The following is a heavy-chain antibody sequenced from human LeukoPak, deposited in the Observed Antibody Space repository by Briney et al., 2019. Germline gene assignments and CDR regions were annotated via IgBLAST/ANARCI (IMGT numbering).Heavy chain of an antibody. D-gene: IGHD1-20*01. V-gene: IGHV4-34*01. CDR2: IYHTGST. CDR1: GGSFSNYY. CDR3: ARVLPITPYFDY. J-gene: IGHJ4*02. Sequence: SETLSLTCAVYGGSFSNYYWSWIRQPPGKGLEWIGDIYHTGSTTYSPSLKSRVTISVDTSKNQFSLKLSSVTAADTAVYYCARVLPITPYFDYWGQGTLVTVSS.